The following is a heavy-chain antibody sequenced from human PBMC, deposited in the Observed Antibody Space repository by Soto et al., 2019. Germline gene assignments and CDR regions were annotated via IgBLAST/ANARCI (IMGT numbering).Heavy chain of an antibody. V-gene: IGHV3-11*01. CDR2: ISGSSGTI. CDR1: GFTFSDYY. Sequence: GGSLRLSCAASGFTFSDYYMSWIRQAPGKGLEWVSYISGSSGTIDYADSLKGRFTISRDNAKNSLYLQMSSLRAEDTAVYYCARNRGGYCQHWGQGTRVTVSS. CDR3: ARNRGGYCQH. D-gene: IGHD3-16*01. J-gene: IGHJ1*01.